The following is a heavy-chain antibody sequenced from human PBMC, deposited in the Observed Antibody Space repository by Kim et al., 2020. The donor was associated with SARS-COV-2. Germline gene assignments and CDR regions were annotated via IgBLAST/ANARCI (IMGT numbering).Heavy chain of an antibody. Sequence: GGSLRLSCAASGFTFSSYSMNWVRQAPGKWLEWVSSISSSSSYIYYADSVKGRFTISRDNAKNSLYLQMNSLRAEDTAVYYCARDLDDYDFWSGPRSYGMDVWGQGTTVTVSS. CDR1: GFTFSSYS. V-gene: IGHV3-21*01. CDR3: ARDLDDYDFWSGPRSYGMDV. CDR2: ISSSSSYI. J-gene: IGHJ6*02. D-gene: IGHD3-3*01.